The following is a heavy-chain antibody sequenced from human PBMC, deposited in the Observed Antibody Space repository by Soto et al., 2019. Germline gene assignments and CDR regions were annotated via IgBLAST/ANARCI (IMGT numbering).Heavy chain of an antibody. CDR1: GGSISSYY. CDR3: ARYGDYGGVAFDI. CDR2: IYYSGST. D-gene: IGHD4-17*01. Sequence: PSETLSLTCTVSGGSISSYYRSWIRQPPGKGLEWIGYIYYSGSTNYNPSLKSRVTISVDTSKNQFSLKLSSVTAADTAVYYCARYGDYGGVAFDIWGQGTMVTVSS. V-gene: IGHV4-59*01. J-gene: IGHJ3*02.